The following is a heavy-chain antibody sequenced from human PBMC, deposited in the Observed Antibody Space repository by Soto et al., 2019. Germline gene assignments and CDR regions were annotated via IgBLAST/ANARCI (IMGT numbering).Heavy chain of an antibody. D-gene: IGHD5-18*01. Sequence: GESLKISCKGSGYSFTSYWISWVRQMPGKGLEWMGRIDPSDSYTNYSPSFQGHVTISADKSISTAYLQWSSLKASDTAMYYCARDLVNTAMTQPFDYWGQGTRVIVSS. CDR1: GYSFTSYW. V-gene: IGHV5-10-1*01. CDR3: ARDLVNTAMTQPFDY. J-gene: IGHJ4*02. CDR2: IDPSDSYT.